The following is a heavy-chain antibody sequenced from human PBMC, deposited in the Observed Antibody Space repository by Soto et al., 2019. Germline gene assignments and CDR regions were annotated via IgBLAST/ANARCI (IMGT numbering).Heavy chain of an antibody. CDR1: GFTFSDYY. Sequence: QVQLVESGGDLAKPGGSLRLSCAASGFTFSDYYMGWVRQAPGKALEWISYISHSGTAGFYTDSVRGRFTISRDNAKNSLFLQMHSLGDDDTAVYYCARGERASWAFYYGMGVWGQGTTVTVS. D-gene: IGHD1-26*01. J-gene: IGHJ6*02. CDR2: ISHSGTAG. V-gene: IGHV3-11*01. CDR3: ARGERASWAFYYGMGV.